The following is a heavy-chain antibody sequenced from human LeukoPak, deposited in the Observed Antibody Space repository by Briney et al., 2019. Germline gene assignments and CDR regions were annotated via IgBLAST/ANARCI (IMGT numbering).Heavy chain of an antibody. CDR1: GYSISSGYY. V-gene: IGHV4-38-2*02. CDR2: IYHSGST. D-gene: IGHD3-10*01. J-gene: IGHJ4*02. CDR3: ARDHNYYGSGRVCFDS. Sequence: SETLSLTCTVSGYSISSGYYWGWIRQPPGKGLEWIGSIYHSGSTYYNPSLENRVTLSIDTSVRQFSLRLTSVTAADSAVYFCARDHNYYGSGRVCFDSWGRGILVTVSS.